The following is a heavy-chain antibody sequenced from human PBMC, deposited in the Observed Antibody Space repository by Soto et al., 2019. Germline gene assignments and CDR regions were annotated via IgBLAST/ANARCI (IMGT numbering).Heavy chain of an antibody. D-gene: IGHD6-6*01. CDR1: GFTLSGYA. Sequence: EVQLAESGGGLAQPGGSLRLSCAASGFTLSGYAMDWVRQAPGKGLEYVSGISSNGVGTYYANSVQGRFTISRDNSKNTVYLQLGRLTPEDLAVYYCARRARADFYCMAGWGKGTTVTDS. V-gene: IGHV3-64*01. CDR2: ISSNGVGT. CDR3: ARRARADFYCMAG. J-gene: IGHJ6*03.